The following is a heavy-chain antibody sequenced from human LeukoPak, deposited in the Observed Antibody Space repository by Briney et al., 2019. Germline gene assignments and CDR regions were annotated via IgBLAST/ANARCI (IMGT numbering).Heavy chain of an antibody. D-gene: IGHD4-11*01. CDR2: ISYDGSNK. CDR1: GFTFSSYA. CDR3: ATFADYPFDY. J-gene: IGHJ4*02. Sequence: GGSLRLSCAASGFTFSSYAMNWVRQAPGKGLEWVAVISYDGSNKYYADSVKGRFTISRDNSKNTQYLQMNSLRAEDTAVYYCATFADYPFDYWGQGTLVTVSS. V-gene: IGHV3-30*04.